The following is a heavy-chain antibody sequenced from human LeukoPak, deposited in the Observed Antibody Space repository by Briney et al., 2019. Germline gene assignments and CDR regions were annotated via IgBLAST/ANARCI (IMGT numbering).Heavy chain of an antibody. D-gene: IGHD1-26*01. CDR2: IRSKANSYAT. J-gene: IGHJ4*02. Sequence: GGSLRLSCAASGFTFSGSAMHWVRQASGKGLEWVGRIRSKANSYATAYAASVKGRFTISRDDSKNTAYLQMNSLKTEDTAVYYCTRRGSGSYALDYWGQGTLVTVSS. CDR3: TRRGSGSYALDY. V-gene: IGHV3-73*01. CDR1: GFTFSGSA.